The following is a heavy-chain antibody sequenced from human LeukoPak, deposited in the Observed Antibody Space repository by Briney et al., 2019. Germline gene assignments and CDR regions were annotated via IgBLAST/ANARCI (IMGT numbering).Heavy chain of an antibody. Sequence: ASVKVSCKASGGTFSSYAISWVRQAPGQGLEWMGGIIPIFGTANYAQKLQGRVTMTTDTSTSTAYMELRSLRSDDTAVYYCAREGSGYYFAPKNPKTGDNWFDPWGQGTLVTVSS. V-gene: IGHV1-69*05. CDR1: GGTFSSYA. CDR2: IIPIFGTA. CDR3: AREGSGYYFAPKNPKTGDNWFDP. D-gene: IGHD3-22*01. J-gene: IGHJ5*02.